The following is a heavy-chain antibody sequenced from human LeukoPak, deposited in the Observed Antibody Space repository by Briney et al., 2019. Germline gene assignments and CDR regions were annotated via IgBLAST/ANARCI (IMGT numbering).Heavy chain of an antibody. CDR3: AKGGRGLDY. CDR2: ISYDGSNK. CDR1: GFTFSSYG. V-gene: IGHV3-30*18. D-gene: IGHD3-10*01. J-gene: IGHJ4*02. Sequence: GSLRLSCAASGFTFSSYGMHWVRQAPGKGLEWVAVISYDGSNKYYADSVKGRFTISRDNSKNTLYLQMNSLRAEDTAVYYCAKGGRGLDYWGQGTLVTVSS.